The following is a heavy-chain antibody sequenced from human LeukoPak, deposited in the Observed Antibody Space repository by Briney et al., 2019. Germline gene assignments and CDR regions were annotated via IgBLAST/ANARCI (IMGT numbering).Heavy chain of an antibody. Sequence: GGSLRLSCTASGYTFSSYAMTWVRQAPGEGLEWVSAISGSGANTYYADSVKGRFAASRDNSKDTLYLQMRSLRAEDTAVYYCARGRSGYGPLDAFDIWGHGTWVTVSS. D-gene: IGHD3-22*01. CDR2: ISGSGANT. J-gene: IGHJ3*02. V-gene: IGHV3-23*01. CDR1: GYTFSSYA. CDR3: ARGRSGYGPLDAFDI.